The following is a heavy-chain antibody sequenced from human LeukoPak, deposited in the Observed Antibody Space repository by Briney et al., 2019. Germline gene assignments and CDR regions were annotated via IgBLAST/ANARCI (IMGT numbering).Heavy chain of an antibody. CDR1: GFTFSSYS. CDR2: INHSGST. J-gene: IGHJ3*02. D-gene: IGHD5-18*01. V-gene: IGHV4-34*01. Sequence: GSLRLSCAASGFTFSSYSMNWVRQPPGKGLEWIGEINHSGSTNYNPSLKSRVTISVDTSKNQFSLKLSSVTAADTAVYYCARDLGVDTAIYYDAFDIWGQGTMVTVSS. CDR3: ARDLGVDTAIYYDAFDI.